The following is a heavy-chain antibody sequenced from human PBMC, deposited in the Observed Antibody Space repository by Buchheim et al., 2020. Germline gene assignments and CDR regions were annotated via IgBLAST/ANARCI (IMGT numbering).Heavy chain of an antibody. CDR3: ARGYDGDYVNYYYYGMDV. Sequence: QVQLQESGPGLVKPSQTLSLTCTVSGGSISSGDYYWSWIRQPPGKGLEWIGYIYYSGSTYYNPSLKSRVTISVETSRKQFSLKLSSVTAADTAVYYCARGYDGDYVNYYYYGMDVWGQGTT. CDR1: GGSISSGDYY. D-gene: IGHD4-17*01. CDR2: IYYSGST. V-gene: IGHV4-30-4*01. J-gene: IGHJ6*02.